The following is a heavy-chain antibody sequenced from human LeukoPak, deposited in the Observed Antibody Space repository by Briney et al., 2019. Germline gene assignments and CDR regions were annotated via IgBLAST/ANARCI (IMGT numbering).Heavy chain of an antibody. J-gene: IGHJ5*02. D-gene: IGHD6-19*01. Sequence: ASVKVSCKASGGTFSSYAISWVRQAPGQGLEWMGGIIPIFGTANYAQKFQGRVTITADESTSTVYMELSSLRSEDTAVYYCASGYSSGWYEPGGNWFDPWGQGTLVTVSS. CDR3: ASGYSSGWYEPGGNWFDP. CDR1: GGTFSSYA. CDR2: IIPIFGTA. V-gene: IGHV1-69*13.